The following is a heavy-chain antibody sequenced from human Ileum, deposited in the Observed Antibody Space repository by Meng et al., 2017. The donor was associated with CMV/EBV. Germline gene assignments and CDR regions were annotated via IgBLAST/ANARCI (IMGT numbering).Heavy chain of an antibody. J-gene: IGHJ5*02. CDR3: VKGHTMINP. V-gene: IGHV3-11*05. CDR1: GFIFSDYY. D-gene: IGHD3-16*01. CDR2: ISPTGTDT. Sequence: QVHLVESGGGLGGPGGSLRLSCAASGFIFSDYYMTWIREAPGKGLEWVSYISPTGTDTNYADSVKGRFTISRDNAKKSLFLQMSSLTAEDTAVYYCVKGHTMINPWGQGTLVTVSS.